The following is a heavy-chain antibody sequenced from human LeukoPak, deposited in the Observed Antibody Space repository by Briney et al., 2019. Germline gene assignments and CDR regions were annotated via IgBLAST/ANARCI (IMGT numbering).Heavy chain of an antibody. CDR1: GFTFSSYG. CDR2: IRYDGSNK. Sequence: GGSLRLSCAASGFTFSSYGMHWVRQAPGKGLEWVAFIRYDGSNKYYADSVKGRFTISRDNAKNSLYLQMNSLRAEDMALYYCAKGLHYYDSSGYYYSEYFQHWGQGTLVTVSS. J-gene: IGHJ1*01. D-gene: IGHD3-22*01. CDR3: AKGLHYYDSSGYYYSEYFQH. V-gene: IGHV3-30*02.